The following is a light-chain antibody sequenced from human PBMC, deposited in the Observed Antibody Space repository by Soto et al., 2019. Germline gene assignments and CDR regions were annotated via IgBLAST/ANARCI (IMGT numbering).Light chain of an antibody. Sequence: QSALTQPASMSGSPGQSITISCTGTSSDIGGYNFVSWYQRHPGKGPKLLFFDVNFRPSGVPNRFSGSKSENTASLTTSGLQPEHEADDYCSSYTTADTLIFAGGTKLTVL. CDR1: SSDIGGYNF. CDR2: DVN. J-gene: IGLJ2*01. V-gene: IGLV2-14*03. CDR3: SSYTTADTLI.